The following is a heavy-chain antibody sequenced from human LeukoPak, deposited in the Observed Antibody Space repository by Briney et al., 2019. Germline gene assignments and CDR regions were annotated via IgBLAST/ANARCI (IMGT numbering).Heavy chain of an antibody. CDR3: ARRHYYDSSGERPWYYFDY. D-gene: IGHD3-22*01. CDR2: IYYSGST. CDR1: GGSISSSSSY. J-gene: IGHJ4*02. V-gene: IGHV4-39*01. Sequence: PSETLSLTCTVSGGSISSSSSYWGWIRQPPGKGLEWIGSIYYSGSTYYNPSLKSRVTISVDTSKNQFSLKLSSVTAADTAVYYCARRHYYDSSGERPWYYFDYWDQGTLVTVSS.